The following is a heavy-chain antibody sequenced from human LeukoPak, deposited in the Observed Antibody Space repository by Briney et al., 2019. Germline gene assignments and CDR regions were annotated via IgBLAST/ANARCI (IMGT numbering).Heavy chain of an antibody. CDR1: GFTFSIYT. V-gene: IGHV3-21*01. D-gene: IGHD2-2*02. CDR3: AREVDCSSTGCYINY. Sequence: GGSLRLSCAAYGFTFSIYTMNRVRQAPGKGLEWVLSISSRSTYIYYADSLKGRFTISRDKATTSLYLQMNRLRADDTAVYYCAREVDCSSTGCYINYWGQGTLVSVSS. J-gene: IGHJ4*02. CDR2: ISSRSTYI.